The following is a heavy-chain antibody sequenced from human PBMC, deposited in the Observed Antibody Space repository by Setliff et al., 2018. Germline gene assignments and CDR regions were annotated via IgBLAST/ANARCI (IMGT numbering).Heavy chain of an antibody. CDR1: GDSFSSYS. Sequence: NPSETLSLTCGVSGDSFSSYSWNWIRQPAGRAPEWIGRIYATGGPSYNPSLKSRVIMSVDKSKNQFSLRLTSVTAADTAVYYCARLGLRSAFDIWGQGTMVTVSS. D-gene: IGHD1-26*01. CDR2: IYATGGP. J-gene: IGHJ3*02. V-gene: IGHV4-4*07. CDR3: ARLGLRSAFDI.